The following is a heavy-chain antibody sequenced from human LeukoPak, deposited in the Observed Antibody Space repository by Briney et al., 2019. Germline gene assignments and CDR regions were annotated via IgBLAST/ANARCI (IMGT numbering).Heavy chain of an antibody. J-gene: IGHJ5*02. D-gene: IGHD1-26*01. CDR2: INPSGGST. V-gene: IGHV1-46*01. Sequence: ASVKVSCKASGYTFTSYYMHWVRQAPGQGLEWMGIINPSGGSTSYAQKFQGRVTMTRDMSTSTVYMELSSLRSEDTAVYYCAPLSGSYPPLDSWGQGTLVTVSS. CDR3: APLSGSYPPLDS. CDR1: GYTFTSYY.